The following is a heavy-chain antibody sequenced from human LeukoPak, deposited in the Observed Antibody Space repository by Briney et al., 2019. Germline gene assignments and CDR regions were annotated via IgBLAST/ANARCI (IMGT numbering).Heavy chain of an antibody. CDR3: AGEYSSGYYRTFDY. Sequence: GGSLRLSCAASGFIFSDYYMSWLRQAPGKGLEWVSYISSSGSTIYYADSVKGRFTISRDNAKNSLYLQMNSLRADDTAVYYCAGEYSSGYYRTFDYWGQGTLVTVSS. D-gene: IGHD3-22*01. CDR1: GFIFSDYY. V-gene: IGHV3-11*04. J-gene: IGHJ4*02. CDR2: ISSSGSTI.